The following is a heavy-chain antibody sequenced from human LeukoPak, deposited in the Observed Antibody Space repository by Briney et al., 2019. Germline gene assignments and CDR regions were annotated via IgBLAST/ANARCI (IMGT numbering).Heavy chain of an antibody. V-gene: IGHV5-10-1*01. CDR1: GYSFTSYW. CDR3: ATIAAAGEDHDY. CDR2: IDPSDSYT. Sequence: PGESLKISCKGSGYSFTSYWISWVRQMPGKGLEWMGRIDPSDSYTNYSPSFQGHVTISADKSISTAYLQWSSLKASDTAMYYCATIAAAGEDHDYWGQGTLVTVSS. D-gene: IGHD6-13*01. J-gene: IGHJ4*02.